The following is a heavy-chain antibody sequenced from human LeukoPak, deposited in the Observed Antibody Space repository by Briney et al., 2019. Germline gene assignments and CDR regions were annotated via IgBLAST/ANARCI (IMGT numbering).Heavy chain of an antibody. D-gene: IGHD2-21*02. Sequence: ASVKVSCKASGYTFSGYYIHWVRQAPGQGLEWMGWINPNTGGTKYAQRFQDRVTMTRDTSISTAYMEVSRLRYDDTAVYYCARDLGDSHCFDYWGQGTLVTVSS. V-gene: IGHV1-2*02. CDR2: INPNTGGT. CDR3: ARDLGDSHCFDY. J-gene: IGHJ4*02. CDR1: GYTFSGYY.